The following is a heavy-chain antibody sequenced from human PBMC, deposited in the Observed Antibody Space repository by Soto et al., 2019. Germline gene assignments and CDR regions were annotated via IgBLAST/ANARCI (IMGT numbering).Heavy chain of an antibody. CDR2: ISDSASST. CDR1: GFTFSSYV. Sequence: GVSLRLSCAASGFTFSSYVMSWVRQAPGKGLEWVSTISDSASSTYYTDSVKGRFTISRDNSKNTLYLQMNSLRAEDTAIYYCAKDICDYSSGSCYFDYWGQGTLVTVSS. V-gene: IGHV3-23*01. D-gene: IGHD6-19*01. J-gene: IGHJ4*02. CDR3: AKDICDYSSGSCYFDY.